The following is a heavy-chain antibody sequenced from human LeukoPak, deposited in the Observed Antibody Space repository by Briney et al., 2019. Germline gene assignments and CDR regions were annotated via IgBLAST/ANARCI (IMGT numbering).Heavy chain of an antibody. D-gene: IGHD3-22*01. J-gene: IGHJ4*02. CDR1: GYTFTSYG. CDR3: ARSGSYYYDSSGYYAAFDY. CDR2: ISAYNGNT. V-gene: IGHV1-18*01. Sequence: GASVKVSCKASGYTFTSYGISWVRQAPGQGLEWMGWISAYNGNTNYAQKLQGRVTMTTDTSTSTAYMELRSLRSDDTAVYYCARSGSYYYDSSGYYAAFDYWGQGTLVTVSS.